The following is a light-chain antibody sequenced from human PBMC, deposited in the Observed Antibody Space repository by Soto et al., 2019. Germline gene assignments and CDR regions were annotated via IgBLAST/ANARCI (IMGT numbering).Light chain of an antibody. Sequence: EIVLTQSPATLSLSPGERATLSCRASQSVSRYLAWYQQKPGQAPRLLIYDASNRATGIPARFSGSGSGTDFTLTISCLEPEDFAVYYCQQRSNWPPITFGQGTKVDMK. J-gene: IGKJ1*01. CDR2: DAS. CDR3: QQRSNWPPIT. V-gene: IGKV3-11*01. CDR1: QSVSRY.